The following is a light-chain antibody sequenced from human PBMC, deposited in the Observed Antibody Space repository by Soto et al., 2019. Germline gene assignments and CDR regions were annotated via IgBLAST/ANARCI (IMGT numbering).Light chain of an antibody. CDR2: DAS. J-gene: IGKJ1*01. V-gene: IGKV1-5*01. CDR1: QSISTW. Sequence: DLQMTQSPSTLSASVGDRVTITCRASQSISTWLAWYQQKPGKAPNLLMSDASILQSGVPSRFSGSSSATEFTLTISNLQPDDFATYYCQQYSSYPLTFGQGTQVEIK. CDR3: QQYSSYPLT.